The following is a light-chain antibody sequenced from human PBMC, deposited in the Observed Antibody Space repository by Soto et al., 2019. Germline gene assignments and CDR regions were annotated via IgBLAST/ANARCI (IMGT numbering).Light chain of an antibody. CDR2: EVS. Sequence: SALTQPASVSGSPGQSITISCTGTSSDVGGYNYVSWYQHHPGEAPKLMIYEVSNRPSGVSDRFSGSKSDNKASLTISWLRDDDEADYYFSSYTSGSTLVLFGGGTKLTVL. CDR3: SSYTSGSTLVL. V-gene: IGLV2-14*01. J-gene: IGLJ2*01. CDR1: SSDVGGYNY.